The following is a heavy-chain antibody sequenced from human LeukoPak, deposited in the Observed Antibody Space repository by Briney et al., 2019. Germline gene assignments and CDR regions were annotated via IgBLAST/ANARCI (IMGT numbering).Heavy chain of an antibody. D-gene: IGHD4-23*01. CDR2: INHSGST. CDR1: GGSFSGYY. CDR3: ARLYGGTRSWYYYYYMDV. Sequence: PSETLSLTCAVYGGSFSGYYWSWIRQPPGKGLEWIGEINHSGSTNYNPSLKSRVTISVDTSKNQFSLKLSSVTAADTAVYYCARLYGGTRSWYYYYYMDVWGKGTTVTVSS. J-gene: IGHJ6*03. V-gene: IGHV4-34*01.